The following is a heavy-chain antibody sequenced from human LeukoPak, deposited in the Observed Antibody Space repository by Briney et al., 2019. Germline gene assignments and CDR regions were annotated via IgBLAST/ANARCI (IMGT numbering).Heavy chain of an antibody. CDR3: ASPGYCSSTSCYTSDDAFDI. J-gene: IGHJ3*02. Sequence: PGGSLRLSCAASGFTFSSYGMHWVRQAPGKGLEWVSSISSSSSYIYYADSVKGRFTISRDNAKNSLYLQMNSLRAEDTAVYYCASPGYCSSTSCYTSDDAFDIWGQGTMVTVSS. D-gene: IGHD2-2*03. V-gene: IGHV3-21*01. CDR1: GFTFSSYG. CDR2: ISSSSSYI.